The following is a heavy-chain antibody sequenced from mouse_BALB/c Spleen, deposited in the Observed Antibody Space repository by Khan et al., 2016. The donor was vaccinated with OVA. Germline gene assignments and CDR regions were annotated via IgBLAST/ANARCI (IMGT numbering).Heavy chain of an antibody. D-gene: IGHD2-14*01. Sequence: QIQLVQSGAELARPGASVKMSCKASGYTFISYTIHWIKKRPGQGLEWIGYINPSNGYTNYNQKFKDKATLTTDKSSTTAYLQLSSLTSDDSAVYNCVRDGAYHRNDGWFAYWDQGTLVTVAA. CDR2: INPSNGYT. J-gene: IGHJ3*01. V-gene: IGHV1-4*01. CDR3: VRDGAYHRNDGWFAY. CDR1: GYTFISYT.